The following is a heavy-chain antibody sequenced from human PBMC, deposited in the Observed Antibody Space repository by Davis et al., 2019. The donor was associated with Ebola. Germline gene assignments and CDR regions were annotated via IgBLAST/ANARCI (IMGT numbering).Heavy chain of an antibody. J-gene: IGHJ3*02. Sequence: GESLKISCAASGFVFSSYVMSWVRRAPGKGLEWVSTFGTSGDTYYADSVKGRFTISRDNSKNTLYLQMNGLRVEDTAIYYCAKDTSNIWFDIWGQGTNVTVSS. CDR3: AKDTSNIWFDI. V-gene: IGHV3-23*01. CDR1: GFVFSSYV. CDR2: FGTSGDT. D-gene: IGHD1-26*01.